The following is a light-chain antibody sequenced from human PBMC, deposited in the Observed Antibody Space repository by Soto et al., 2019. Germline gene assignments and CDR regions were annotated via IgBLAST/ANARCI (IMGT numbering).Light chain of an antibody. J-gene: IGKJ1*01. CDR1: QSVSSY. Sequence: EIVLTQSPATLSLSPGEIATLSCRASQSVSSYLAWYQQKPGQAPRLLIYDASNRATGIPARFSGSGSGTDFTLTISSLEPEDFAVYYCQQYNNWPQKFGQGTKVDIK. V-gene: IGKV3-11*01. CDR2: DAS. CDR3: QQYNNWPQK.